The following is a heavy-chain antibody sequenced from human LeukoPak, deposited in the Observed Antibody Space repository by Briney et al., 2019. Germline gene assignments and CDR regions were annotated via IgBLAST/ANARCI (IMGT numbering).Heavy chain of an antibody. CDR1: GGSISSGSYY. CDR2: IYTSGST. V-gene: IGHV4-61*02. D-gene: IGHD5-18*01. CDR3: AREGGYSYGDAPLHFDY. J-gene: IGHJ4*02. Sequence: SETLSLTCTVSGGSISSGSYYWSWIRQPAGKGLEWIGRIYTSGSTNYNPSLKSRVTISVDMSKSQLSLKLSSVTAADTAVYYCAREGGYSYGDAPLHFDYWGQGTLVTVSS.